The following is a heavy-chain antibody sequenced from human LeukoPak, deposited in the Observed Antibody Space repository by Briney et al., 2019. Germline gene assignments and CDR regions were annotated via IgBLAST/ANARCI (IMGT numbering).Heavy chain of an antibody. CDR2: IYYSGST. CDR3: ARGDRWYYDFWRPYYYYMDV. CDR1: GGSISSYY. D-gene: IGHD3-3*01. Sequence: SETLSLTCTVSGGSISSYYWSWIRQPPGKGLEWIGYIYYSGSTNYNPSLKSRVTISVDTSKNQFSLKLSSVTAADTAVYYCARGDRWYYDFWRPYYYYMDVWGKGTTVTVSS. V-gene: IGHV4-59*01. J-gene: IGHJ6*03.